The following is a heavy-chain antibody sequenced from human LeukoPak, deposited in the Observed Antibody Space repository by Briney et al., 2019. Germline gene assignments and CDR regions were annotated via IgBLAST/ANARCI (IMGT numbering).Heavy chain of an antibody. J-gene: IGHJ4*02. CDR3: TGKYYYDSSGYYYVDY. D-gene: IGHD3-22*01. CDR1: GYSISSGYF. Sequence: SETLSLTCAVSGYSISSGYFWGWIRQSPGKGLEWIGSIYHSGSTYYNPSLKSRVTISVDTSKNQFSLKLSPVTAADTAVYYCTGKYYYDSSGYYYVDYWGQGTLVTVSS. CDR2: IYHSGST. V-gene: IGHV4-38-2*01.